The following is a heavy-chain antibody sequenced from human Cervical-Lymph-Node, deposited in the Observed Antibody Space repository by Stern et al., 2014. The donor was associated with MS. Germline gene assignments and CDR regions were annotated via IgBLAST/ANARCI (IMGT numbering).Heavy chain of an antibody. V-gene: IGHV1-46*02. CDR3: AKRYQVLRGVGYYYYYSGMDV. CDR2: INPSGGSP. CDR1: GLSFDSYY. Sequence: VQLVESGAEVRNPGASVRVSCKASGLSFDSYYIHWVRQAPGQGLEGMGIINPSGGSPTYTQRFQDRLTMTGDTSTSTVYLELSSLRSEDTAVYYCAKRYQVLRGVGYYYYYSGMDVWGQGTTVTVYS. J-gene: IGHJ6*02. D-gene: IGHD2-2*01.